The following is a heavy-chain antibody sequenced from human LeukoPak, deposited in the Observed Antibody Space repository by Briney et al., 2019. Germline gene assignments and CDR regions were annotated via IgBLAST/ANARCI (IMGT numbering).Heavy chain of an antibody. Sequence: SQTLSLTCTVSGGSISSGSYYWGWIRQPPGKGLEWIGGIYYSGSTYYNPSLKSRVTISVDTSKNQFSLKLSSVTAADTAVYYCARPTPPLLAAAGTYYFDYWGQGTLVTVSS. D-gene: IGHD6-13*01. CDR1: GGSISSGSYY. V-gene: IGHV4-39*01. CDR2: IYYSGST. J-gene: IGHJ4*02. CDR3: ARPTPPLLAAAGTYYFDY.